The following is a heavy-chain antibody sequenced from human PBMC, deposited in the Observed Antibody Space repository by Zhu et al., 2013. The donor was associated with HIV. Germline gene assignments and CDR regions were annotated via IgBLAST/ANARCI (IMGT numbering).Heavy chain of an antibody. CDR2: IYYSGST. V-gene: IGHV4-59*01. D-gene: IGHD6-13*01. J-gene: IGHJ6*03. CDR1: GGSISSYY. CDR3: ARTVYSSSWNDYYYMDV. Sequence: QVQLQESGPGLVKPSETLSLTCTVSGGSISSYYWSWIRQPPGKGLEWIGYIYYSGSTNYNPSLKSRVTISVDTSKNQFSLKLSSVTAADTAVYYCARTVYSSSWNDYYYMDVWGKGTNGHRLL.